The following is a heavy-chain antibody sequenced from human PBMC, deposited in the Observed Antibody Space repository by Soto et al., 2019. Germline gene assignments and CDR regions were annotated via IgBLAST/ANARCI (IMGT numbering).Heavy chain of an antibody. V-gene: IGHV3-74*01. CDR2: INSDGSST. CDR3: ARDLRPNYYGSGSFSLYMDV. D-gene: IGHD3-10*01. CDR1: GFTFSSYW. Sequence: GGSLRLSCAASGFTFSSYWMHWVRQAPGKGLVWVSRINSDGSSTSYADSVKGRFTISRDNAKNTLYLQMNSLRAEDTAVYYCARDLRPNYYGSGSFSLYMDVWGKGTTVTFSS. J-gene: IGHJ6*03.